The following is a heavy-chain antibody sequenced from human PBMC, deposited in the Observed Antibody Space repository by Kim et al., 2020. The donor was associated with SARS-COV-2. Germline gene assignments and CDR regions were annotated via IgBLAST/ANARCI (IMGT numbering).Heavy chain of an antibody. V-gene: IGHV3-7*04. D-gene: IGHD3-10*01. CDR3: ARGSGSYPYYYYGMDV. Sequence: SVKGRFTISRDNAKNSLYLQMNSLRAEDTAVYYCARGSGSYPYYYYGMDVWGQGTTVTVSS. J-gene: IGHJ6*02.